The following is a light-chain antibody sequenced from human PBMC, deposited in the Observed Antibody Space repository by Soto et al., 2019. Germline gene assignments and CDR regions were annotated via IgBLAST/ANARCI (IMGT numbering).Light chain of an antibody. Sequence: DIQMTQSPSTLSASVGDRVTITCRASQSISSWLAWYQQKPGKAPKLLIFDASSLESGGPSRFSGSGSGTEFTLTSSSLQTDDFATYYCQQYNSYSLTFGQGTKVDIK. J-gene: IGKJ1*01. CDR1: QSISSW. CDR2: DAS. V-gene: IGKV1-5*01. CDR3: QQYNSYSLT.